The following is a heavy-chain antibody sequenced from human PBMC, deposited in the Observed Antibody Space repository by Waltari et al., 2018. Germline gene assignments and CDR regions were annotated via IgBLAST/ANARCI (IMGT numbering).Heavy chain of an antibody. D-gene: IGHD4-17*01. CDR3: AREGLRPHAFDI. V-gene: IGHV1-18*01. J-gene: IGHJ3*02. CDR2: ISGYNGVT. Sequence: QVQLVQSGAEEKKPGASVKASCKASGYMFSNYGITWVRQAPGQGLEWMGWISGYNGVTNYAQMLRGRVTMTTDTSTSTAFMELSSLRSDDTAVYYCAREGLRPHAFDIWGQGTMVTVSS. CDR1: GYMFSNYG.